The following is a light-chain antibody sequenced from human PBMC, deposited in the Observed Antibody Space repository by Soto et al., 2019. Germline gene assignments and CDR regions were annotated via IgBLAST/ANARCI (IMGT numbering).Light chain of an antibody. CDR2: GTF. Sequence: EIVLTQSPGTLSLSPGERTTLSCRASQRVSSAYLAWYQQKPGQAPRLLIYGTFNRASGVPDRFSGSGSETDFTLIISRLEPEDFAVYYCHQYDISPFTFDQGTRLDIK. J-gene: IGKJ5*01. CDR1: QRVSSAY. CDR3: HQYDISPFT. V-gene: IGKV3-20*01.